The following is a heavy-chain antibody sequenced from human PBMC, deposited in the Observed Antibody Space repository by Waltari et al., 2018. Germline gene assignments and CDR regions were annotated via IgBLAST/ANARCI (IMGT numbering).Heavy chain of an antibody. CDR3: ARDRTGIVTTTGYYGMDV. V-gene: IGHV3-30*01. CDR2: ISYDGSKN. CDR1: GLTFSNSA. D-gene: IGHD5-12*01. J-gene: IGHJ6*02. Sequence: QVQLVESGGGVVQPGRSLRLSWAASGLTFSNSATHWVSQAPGKGLEWVAVISYDGSKNYYADSVKGRFTISRDNSKNTLYLQMNSLRVEDTAVYFCARDRTGIVTTTGYYGMDVWGQGTTVTVSS.